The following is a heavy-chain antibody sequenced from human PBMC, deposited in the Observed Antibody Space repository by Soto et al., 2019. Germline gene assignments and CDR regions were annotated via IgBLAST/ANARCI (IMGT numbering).Heavy chain of an antibody. D-gene: IGHD6-19*01. CDR1: GFTFSSYA. Sequence: GESLKISCAASGFTFSSYAMSWVRQAPGKGLEWVSAISGSGGSTYYADSVKGRFTISRDNSKNTLYLQMNSLRAEDTAVYYCAKDPRIAVAGNFDYWGQGTLVTVSS. J-gene: IGHJ4*02. V-gene: IGHV3-23*01. CDR2: ISGSGGST. CDR3: AKDPRIAVAGNFDY.